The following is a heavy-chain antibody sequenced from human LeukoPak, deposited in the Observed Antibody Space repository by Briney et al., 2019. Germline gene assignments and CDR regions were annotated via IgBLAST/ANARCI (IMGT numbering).Heavy chain of an antibody. D-gene: IGHD6-13*01. Sequence: SETLSLTCNVSGGSMRSYYWSWIRQPAGKGLEWTGYIYYSGSTYYSPSLKSRVTISVDTSKNQFSLKLTSVTAADTAMYYCARHYIAAGGGDAFDIWGQGTMVTVSS. J-gene: IGHJ3*02. CDR2: IYYSGST. CDR3: ARHYIAAGGGDAFDI. V-gene: IGHV4-59*08. CDR1: GGSMRSYY.